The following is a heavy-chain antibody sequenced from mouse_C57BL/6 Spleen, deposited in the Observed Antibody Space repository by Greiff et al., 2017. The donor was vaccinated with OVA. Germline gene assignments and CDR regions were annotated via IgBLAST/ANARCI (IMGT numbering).Heavy chain of an antibody. CDR3: ARAGTGYFDY. V-gene: IGHV5-17*01. Sequence: EVKLVESGGGLVKPGGSLKLSCAASGFTFSDYGMHWVRQAPEKGLEWVAYISSGGSTIYYADTVKGRFTISRDNAKNTLFLQMTSLRSEDTAMYYCARAGTGYFDYWGQGTTLTVSS. D-gene: IGHD4-1*01. CDR1: GFTFSDYG. J-gene: IGHJ2*01. CDR2: ISSGGSTI.